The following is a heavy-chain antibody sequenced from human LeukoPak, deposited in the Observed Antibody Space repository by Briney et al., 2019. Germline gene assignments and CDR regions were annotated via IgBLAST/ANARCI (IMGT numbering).Heavy chain of an antibody. V-gene: IGHV3-23*01. CDR1: GFTFSSYA. D-gene: IGHD3-10*01. CDR3: AKDARRPFYYGSGSYFDY. J-gene: IGHJ4*02. CDR2: ISGSGGST. Sequence: PGGSLRLSCAASGFTFSSYAMSWVRQAPGKGLEWVSAISGSGGSTYYADSVKGRFTIPRDNSKNTLYLQMNSLRAEDTAVYYCAKDARRPFYYGSGSYFDYWGQGTLVTVSS.